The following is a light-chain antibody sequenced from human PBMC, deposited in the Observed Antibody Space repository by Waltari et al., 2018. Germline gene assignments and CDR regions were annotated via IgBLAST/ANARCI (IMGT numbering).Light chain of an antibody. CDR3: AAWDDRLNGPV. V-gene: IGLV1-44*01. J-gene: IGLJ2*01. CDR2: NKH. CDR1: SSNIGSNT. Sequence: QSVLTQPPSASGTPGQRVTISCSGSSSNIGSNTVSWYQQPPGTAPKLLTHNKHQRPSGVPDRFSGSKSGTSASLAISGLQSEDEADYCCAAWDDRLNGPVFGGGTKLTVL.